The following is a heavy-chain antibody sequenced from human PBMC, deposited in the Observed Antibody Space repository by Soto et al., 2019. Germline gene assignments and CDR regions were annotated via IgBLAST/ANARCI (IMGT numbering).Heavy chain of an antibody. Sequence: GGSLRLSCAASGFTFSSYGMHWVRQAPGKGLEWVAVISYDGSNKYYADSVKGRFTISRDNSKNTLYLQMNSLRAEDTAVYYCARPGTAMVDYYYYGMDVWGQGTTVTVFS. CDR1: GFTFSSYG. CDR3: ARPGTAMVDYYYYGMDV. CDR2: ISYDGSNK. J-gene: IGHJ6*02. D-gene: IGHD5-18*01. V-gene: IGHV3-30*03.